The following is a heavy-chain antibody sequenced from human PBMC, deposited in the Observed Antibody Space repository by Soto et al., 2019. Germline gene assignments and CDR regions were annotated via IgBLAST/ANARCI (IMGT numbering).Heavy chain of an antibody. V-gene: IGHV3-13*01. CDR1: GFTFSSYD. Sequence: EVQLVESGGGLVQPGGSLRLSCAASGFTFSSYDMHWVRQAKGNVLEWVSAIGTAGDTYYPDSVNGRFTISRENAKNSLYRQMNSLSAGDTAVYYCARDHWMCGPVMDVWGQGTTVTVSS. CDR3: ARDHWMCGPVMDV. CDR2: IGTAGDT. D-gene: IGHD1-1*01. J-gene: IGHJ6*02.